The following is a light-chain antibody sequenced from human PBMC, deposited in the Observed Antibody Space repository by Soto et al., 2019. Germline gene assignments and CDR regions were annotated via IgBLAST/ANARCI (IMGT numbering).Light chain of an antibody. CDR3: TSYAGGNNV. CDR2: EVN. Sequence: QSALTQPPSASGSPGQSVTISCTGISSDVGGYNYVSWYQQYPGKVPKLMVYEVNKRPSGVPDRFSGSKSGNTASLTVSGLQAEDEADYYCTSYAGGNNVFGTGTKLTVL. J-gene: IGLJ1*01. V-gene: IGLV2-8*01. CDR1: SSDVGGYNY.